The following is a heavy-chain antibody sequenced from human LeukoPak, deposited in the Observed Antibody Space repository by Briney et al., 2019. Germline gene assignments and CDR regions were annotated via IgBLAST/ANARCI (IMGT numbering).Heavy chain of an antibody. J-gene: IGHJ3*02. V-gene: IGHV4-39*01. CDR2: IYYSGST. Sequence: PSETLSLTCTVSGGSISSSSYSWGWIRQPPGKGLEWIGSIYYSGSTYYNPSLKSRVTISVDTSKNQLSLKLSSVTAADTAVYYCARPLAGIGIISWAAIDIWGQGTMVTVSS. CDR3: ARPLAGIGIISWAAIDI. D-gene: IGHD6-19*01. CDR1: GGSISSSSYS.